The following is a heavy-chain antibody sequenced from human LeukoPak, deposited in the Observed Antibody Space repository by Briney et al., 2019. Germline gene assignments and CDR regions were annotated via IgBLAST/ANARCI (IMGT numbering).Heavy chain of an antibody. Sequence: SETLSLTCTVSGYSISSGYYWGWIRQPPGKGLEWIGSIYHSGSTYYNPSLKSRVTISVDTSKNQFSLKLSSVTAADTAVYYCARDCSGGSCNWGQGTLVTVSS. CDR3: ARDCSGGSCN. CDR1: GYSISSGYY. V-gene: IGHV4-38-2*02. CDR2: IYHSGST. D-gene: IGHD2-15*01. J-gene: IGHJ4*02.